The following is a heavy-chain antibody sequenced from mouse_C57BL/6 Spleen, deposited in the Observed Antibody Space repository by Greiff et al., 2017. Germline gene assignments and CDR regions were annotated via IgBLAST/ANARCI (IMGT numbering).Heavy chain of an antibody. Sequence: VMLVESGPGLVQPSQSLSITCTVSGFSLTSYGVHWVRQSPGKGLEWLGVIWRGGSTDYNAAFMSRLSITKDNSKSQVFFKMNSLQADDTAIYYCAKNDGYYVSSYYAMDYWGQGTSVTVSS. CDR1: GFSLTSYG. CDR3: AKNDGYYVSSYYAMDY. D-gene: IGHD2-3*01. J-gene: IGHJ4*01. V-gene: IGHV2-5*01. CDR2: IWRGGST.